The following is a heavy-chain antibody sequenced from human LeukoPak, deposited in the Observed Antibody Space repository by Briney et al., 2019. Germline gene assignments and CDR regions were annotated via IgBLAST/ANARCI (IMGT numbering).Heavy chain of an antibody. CDR2: ISGSGGST. CDR1: GFTFSSYA. Sequence: GGSLRLSCAASGFTFSSYAMSWVRQAPGKGLEWVSAISGSGGSTYYADSVKGRFTISRDNSKNTLYLQMNSLRAEDTAVYYCANLNAPYWGNFDYWGQGTQVTVSS. V-gene: IGHV3-23*01. CDR3: ANLNAPYWGNFDY. D-gene: IGHD7-27*01. J-gene: IGHJ4*02.